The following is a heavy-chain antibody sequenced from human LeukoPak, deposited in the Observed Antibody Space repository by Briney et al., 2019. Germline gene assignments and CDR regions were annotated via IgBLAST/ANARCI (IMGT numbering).Heavy chain of an antibody. CDR2: IIPIFGTA. Sequence: SVKVSCKASGGTFSSYAVSWVRQAPGQGLEWMGGIIPIFGTANYAQKFQGRVTITADESTSTAYMELSSLRSEDTAVYYCASYPSTVPGAFDIWGQGTMVTVSS. CDR3: ASYPSTVPGAFDI. D-gene: IGHD4-11*01. V-gene: IGHV1-69*13. J-gene: IGHJ3*02. CDR1: GGTFSSYA.